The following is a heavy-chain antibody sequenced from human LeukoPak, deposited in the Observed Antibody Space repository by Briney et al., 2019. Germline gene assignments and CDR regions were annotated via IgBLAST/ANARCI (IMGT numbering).Heavy chain of an antibody. CDR1: GYTFTSYA. CDR2: INAGNGNT. CDR3: ARDVVTFYDDSSGYYY. J-gene: IGHJ4*02. Sequence: GASVKVSCKASGYTFTSYAMHWVRQAPGQRLEWTGWINAGNGNTKYSQKFQGRVTITRDTSASTAYMELSSLRSEDTAVYYCARDVVTFYDDSSGYYYWGQGTLVTVSS. D-gene: IGHD3-22*01. V-gene: IGHV1-3*01.